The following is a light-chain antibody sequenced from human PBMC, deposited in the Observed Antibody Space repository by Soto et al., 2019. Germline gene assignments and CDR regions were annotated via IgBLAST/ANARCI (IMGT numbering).Light chain of an antibody. V-gene: IGLV6-57*01. J-gene: IGLJ3*02. CDR3: QSYDNNNHWV. Sequence: NFMLTQPHSVSESLGKTVTISCTRSSGNIASNYVQWYQQRPGSSPTIVIYEDNERPSGVPDRFSGSIDSSTNSASLTISGLKTEDEADYYCQSYDNNNHWVFGGGTKLTVL. CDR2: EDN. CDR1: SGNIASNY.